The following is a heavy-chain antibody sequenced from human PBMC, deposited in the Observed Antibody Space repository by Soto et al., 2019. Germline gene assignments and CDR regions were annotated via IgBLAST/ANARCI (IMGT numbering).Heavy chain of an antibody. D-gene: IGHD3-22*01. Sequence: PGGSLRLACSASGFTFSSYAMHWVRQAPGKGLEYVSSISTNGGSTHYADSVKGRFTISRDNSKNTQYLQMSSLRADDTAVYYCVKGEYYHESSGYYPFDYWGQGT. CDR3: VKGEYYHESSGYYPFDY. CDR2: ISTNGGST. V-gene: IGHV3-64D*06. CDR1: GFTFSSYA. J-gene: IGHJ4*02.